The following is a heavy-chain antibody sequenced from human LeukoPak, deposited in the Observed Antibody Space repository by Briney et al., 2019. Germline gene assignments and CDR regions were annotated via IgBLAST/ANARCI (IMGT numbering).Heavy chain of an antibody. J-gene: IGHJ4*02. CDR2: INNDGTST. V-gene: IGHV3-74*01. CDR1: GFTFSNYW. CDR3: ASFGSSDYWLDY. D-gene: IGHD3-22*01. Sequence: GGSLRLSCAASGFTFSNYWMHWVRQVPGKGLVWGSHINNDGTSTSYADSVKGRFTISRDNAKHTLYLQMNSLRAEDTAVYYCASFGSSDYWLDYWGQGALVTVSS.